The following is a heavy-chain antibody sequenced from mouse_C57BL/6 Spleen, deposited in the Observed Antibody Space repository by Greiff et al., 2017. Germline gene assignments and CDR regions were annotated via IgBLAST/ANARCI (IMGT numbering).Heavy chain of an antibody. D-gene: IGHD3-2*02. V-gene: IGHV1-52*01. Sequence: QVQLQQPGAELVRPGSSVKLSCKASGYTFTSYWMHWVKQRPIQGLEWIGNIDPSDSETHYNQKFKDKATLTVDKSSSTAYMQLSSLTSEGSAVYCCASSLGGPLRLLYAMDYWGQGTSVTVSS. J-gene: IGHJ4*01. CDR3: ASSLGGPLRLLYAMDY. CDR1: GYTFTSYW. CDR2: IDPSDSET.